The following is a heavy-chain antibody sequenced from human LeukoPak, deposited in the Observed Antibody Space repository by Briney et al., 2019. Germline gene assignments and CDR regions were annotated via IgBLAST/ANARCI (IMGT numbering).Heavy chain of an antibody. CDR3: ARDLAATPGYGMDV. CDR2: IRYDGSNK. V-gene: IGHV3-30*02. Sequence: PGGSLRLSCAASGFTFTNYGMHWVRQAPGKGLDWVAFIRYDGSNKYYADSVKGRFTISRDNSKNTLYLQMNSLRAEDTAVYYCARDLAATPGYGMDVWGQGTTVTVSS. CDR1: GFTFTNYG. J-gene: IGHJ6*02.